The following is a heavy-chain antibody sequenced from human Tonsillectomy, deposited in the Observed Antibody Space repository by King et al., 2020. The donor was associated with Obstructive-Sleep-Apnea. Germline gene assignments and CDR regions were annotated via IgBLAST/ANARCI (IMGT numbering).Heavy chain of an antibody. D-gene: IGHD3-10*01. Sequence: VQLVESGGGLVQPGGSLRLSCAASGFTFSIYRMNWVRQAPGKGLEWLSYISRSSTNIHYADSVKGRFTISRDNDKESLFLQMNNLRAEDTAVYFCARDGGYCGSGKYYSYSFDHWGQGTLVTVSS. CDR2: ISRSSTNI. CDR3: ARDGGYCGSGKYYSYSFDH. V-gene: IGHV3-48*04. J-gene: IGHJ4*02. CDR1: GFTFSIYR.